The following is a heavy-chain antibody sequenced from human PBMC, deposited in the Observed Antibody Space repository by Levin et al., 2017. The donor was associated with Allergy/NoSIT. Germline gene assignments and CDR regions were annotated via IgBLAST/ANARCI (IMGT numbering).Heavy chain of an antibody. CDR2: INQDGGQK. D-gene: IGHD2-21*02. CDR3: STHDDFYLNS. J-gene: IGHJ4*02. CDR1: GFTLRKPW. V-gene: IGHV3-7*03. Sequence: PVASVKVSCAASGFTLRKPWMSWVRQAPGKGLEWVANINQDGGQKYYVDSVKGRFTISRDNAKDSLYLQMDNLRAEDTAVYYCSTHDDFYLNSWGQGTLVTVSS.